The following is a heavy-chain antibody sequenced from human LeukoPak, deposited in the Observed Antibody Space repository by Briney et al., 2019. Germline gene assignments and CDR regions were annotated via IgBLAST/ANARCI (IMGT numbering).Heavy chain of an antibody. Sequence: GGSLRLSCVASGFTFSRYWVTWVRQAPGKGLEWVANIKDDGREKNYVDSVKGRFTISRDNAKNSMYLQMDSLRVEDTAVYYCGGDFTGFFDYWGQGTLVTVSS. CDR3: GGDFTGFFDY. V-gene: IGHV3-7*03. J-gene: IGHJ4*02. CDR1: GFTFSRYW. CDR2: IKDDGREK. D-gene: IGHD3-10*01.